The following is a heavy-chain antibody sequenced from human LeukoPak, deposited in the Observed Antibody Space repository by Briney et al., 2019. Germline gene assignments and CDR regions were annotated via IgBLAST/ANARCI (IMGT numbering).Heavy chain of an antibody. CDR2: ISAYNGNT. Sequence: ASVKVSCKASGYTFTSYVISWVRQAPGQGLEWMGWISAYNGNTNYAQKLQGRVTMTTDTSTSTAYMELSSLRSEDTAVYYCARDHSDYYDSSGYSPDYWGQGTLVTVSS. CDR1: GYTFTSYV. J-gene: IGHJ4*02. D-gene: IGHD3-22*01. V-gene: IGHV1-18*01. CDR3: ARDHSDYYDSSGYSPDY.